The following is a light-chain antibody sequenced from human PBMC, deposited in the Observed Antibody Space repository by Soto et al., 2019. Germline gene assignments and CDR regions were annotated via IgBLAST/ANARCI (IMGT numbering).Light chain of an antibody. CDR3: SSYAGSNNPV. J-gene: IGLJ2*01. CDR2: EVS. CDR1: SSDVGGYNY. V-gene: IGLV2-8*01. Sequence: SVLTQPPSASGSPGQSVTISCTGTSSDVGGYNYVSWYQQHPGKAPKLMIYEVSKRPSGVPDRFSGSKSGNTASLTVSGLQAEDEADYYCSSYAGSNNPVFGGGTKVTVL.